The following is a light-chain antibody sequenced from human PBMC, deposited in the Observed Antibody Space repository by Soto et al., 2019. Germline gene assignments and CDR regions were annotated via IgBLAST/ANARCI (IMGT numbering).Light chain of an antibody. CDR2: DDT. J-gene: IGLJ3*02. CDR3: QVWDSSSYHWV. V-gene: IGLV3-21*02. CDR1: NIRTKS. Sequence: SYELTQPPSVSVAPGQTARITCGGNNIRTKSVHWYQQKPGQAPVLVVSDDTDRPSGIPEGLSGSKSGNTAILTISRVEAADEADYYCQVWDSSSYHWVFGGGTKLTVL.